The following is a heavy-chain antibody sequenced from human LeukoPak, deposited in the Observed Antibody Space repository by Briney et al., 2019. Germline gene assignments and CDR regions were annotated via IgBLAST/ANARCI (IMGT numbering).Heavy chain of an antibody. Sequence: SLRVSSTPSVGSFTIYNISWVRQAPEQGLEWMGGIIPVFGMPNYAQKFQGRLTLTTDESTGTAYMELGGLTSDDTAVYYCARSDAGNSEGGIDYWGQGTLVIVSS. V-gene: IGHV1-69*05. CDR2: IIPVFGMP. CDR1: VGSFTIYN. D-gene: IGHD4-23*01. J-gene: IGHJ4*02. CDR3: ARSDAGNSEGGIDY.